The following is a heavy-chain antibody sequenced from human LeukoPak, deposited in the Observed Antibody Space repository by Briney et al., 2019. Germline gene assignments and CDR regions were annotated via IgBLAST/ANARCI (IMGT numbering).Heavy chain of an antibody. D-gene: IGHD2-15*01. Sequence: GGSLRLSCAASGFTFDDYGMSWVRQAPGKGLEWVSGINWNGGSTGYADSVKGRFTISRDNAKNSLYLQMNSLRAEDTALYYCARAHSAGYYYYMDVWGKGTTVTVSS. J-gene: IGHJ6*03. V-gene: IGHV3-20*04. CDR1: GFTFDDYG. CDR3: ARAHSAGYYYYMDV. CDR2: INWNGGST.